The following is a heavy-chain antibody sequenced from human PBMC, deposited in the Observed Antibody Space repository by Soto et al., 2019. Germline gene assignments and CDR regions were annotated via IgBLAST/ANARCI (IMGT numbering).Heavy chain of an antibody. CDR1: GYTFTSYA. D-gene: IGHD3-10*01. CDR2: INAGNGNT. J-gene: IGHJ6*02. CDR3: ARSGSGSRYYYYGMDV. Sequence: ASVKVSCKASGYTFTSYAMHWVRQAPGQRLEWMGWINAGNGNTKYSQKFQGRVTITRDTSASTAYMELSSLRSEDTAVYYCARSGSGSRYYYYGMDVWGQGTTVTVSS. V-gene: IGHV1-3*01.